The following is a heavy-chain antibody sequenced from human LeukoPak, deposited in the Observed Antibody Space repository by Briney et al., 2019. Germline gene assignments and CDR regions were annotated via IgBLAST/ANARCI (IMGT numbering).Heavy chain of an antibody. CDR3: ARDLVWPPQQFDY. J-gene: IGHJ4*02. Sequence: GGSLRLSCAASGFTFSDYYMSWIRQAPGKGLEWVSSISSSSSYIYYADSVKGRFTISRDNAKDSLCLQMNSLRAEDTAVYYCARDLVWPPQQFDYWGQGTLVTVSS. CDR1: GFTFSDYY. V-gene: IGHV3-11*06. CDR2: ISSSSSYI. D-gene: IGHD1-1*01.